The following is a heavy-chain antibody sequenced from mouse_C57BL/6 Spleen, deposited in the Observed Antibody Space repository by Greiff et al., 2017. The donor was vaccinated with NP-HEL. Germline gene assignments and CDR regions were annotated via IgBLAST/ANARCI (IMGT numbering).Heavy chain of an antibody. CDR2: IYPGDGDT. D-gene: IGHD2-4*01. Sequence: VQVVESGAELVKPGASVKISCKASGYAFSSYWMNWVKQRPGKGLEWIGQIYPGDGDTNYNGKFKGKATLTADKSSSTAYMQLSSLTSEDSAVYFCARRGDYPDFDYWGQGTTLTVSS. CDR3: ARRGDYPDFDY. J-gene: IGHJ2*01. V-gene: IGHV1-80*01. CDR1: GYAFSSYW.